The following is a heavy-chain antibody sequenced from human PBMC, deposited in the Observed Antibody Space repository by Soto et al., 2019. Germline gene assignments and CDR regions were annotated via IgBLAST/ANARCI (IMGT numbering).Heavy chain of an antibody. J-gene: IGHJ5*02. CDR2: SNPSGGGT. V-gene: IGHV1-46*01. CDR1: GYTFTSYY. D-gene: IGHD1-20*01. Sequence: ASVKVSCTASGYTFTSYYMHWVRQAPGPGLEGMGISNPSGGGTSYAEKFQGRVTMTRDTSTSTVYRELSSLRSEGTAVYYCARAASPRQSIPGTPRNWFDPWGQGTLVTVSS. CDR3: ARAASPRQSIPGTPRNWFDP.